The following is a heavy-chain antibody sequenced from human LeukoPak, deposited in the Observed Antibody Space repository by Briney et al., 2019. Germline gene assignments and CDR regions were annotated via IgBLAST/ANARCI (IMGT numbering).Heavy chain of an antibody. D-gene: IGHD1-26*01. CDR3: AKCITALLSPADAFDI. Sequence: PGGSLRLSCAASGFTFSSYAMSWVRQPPGKGLEWISAISGSGGSTYYADSVKGRFTISRDNSKNTLHLQMNSLRAEDTAVYYCAKCITALLSPADAFDIWGQGTMVTVSS. CDR1: GFTFSSYA. V-gene: IGHV3-23*01. J-gene: IGHJ3*02. CDR2: ISGSGGST.